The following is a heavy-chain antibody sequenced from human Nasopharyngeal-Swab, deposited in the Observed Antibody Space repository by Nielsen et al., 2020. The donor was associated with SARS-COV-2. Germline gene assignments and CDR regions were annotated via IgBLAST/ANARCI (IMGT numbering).Heavy chain of an antibody. CDR1: GFTFSDYY. CDR2: ISSSGSTI. J-gene: IGHJ4*02. D-gene: IGHD3-16*01. CDR3: ARGPALTEYFDY. V-gene: IGHV3-11*01. Sequence: GESLKISCAASGFTFSDYYMSWIRQAPGKGLEWVSYISSSGSTIYYADSVKGRFTISRDNAKNSLYLQMNSLRAEDTAVYYCARGPALTEYFDYWGQGTLVTVS.